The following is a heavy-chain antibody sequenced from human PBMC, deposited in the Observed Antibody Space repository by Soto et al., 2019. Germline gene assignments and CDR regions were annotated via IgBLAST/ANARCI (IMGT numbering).Heavy chain of an antibody. Sequence: SETLSLTCAVYGGSFSGYYWSWIRQPPGKGLEWIGEINHSGSTNYNPSLKSRVTISVDTSKNQFSLKLSSVTAADTAVYYCARGSITIFGVVNALRYYYGMDVWGQGTTVTVSS. V-gene: IGHV4-34*01. J-gene: IGHJ6*02. CDR3: ARGSITIFGVVNALRYYYGMDV. D-gene: IGHD3-3*01. CDR1: GGSFSGYY. CDR2: INHSGST.